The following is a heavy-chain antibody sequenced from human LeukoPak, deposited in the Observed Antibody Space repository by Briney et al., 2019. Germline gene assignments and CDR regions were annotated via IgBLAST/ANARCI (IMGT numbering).Heavy chain of an antibody. CDR2: IYSGGST. Sequence: PGGSLRLSCAASGFTVSSNYMSWVRQAPGKGLEWVSVIYSGGSTYYADSVKGRFTISRDNSKNPLYLQMNSLRAEDTAVYYCARGPYLYDSSGYYQFDYWGQGTLVTVSS. CDR1: GFTVSSNY. J-gene: IGHJ4*02. V-gene: IGHV3-53*01. D-gene: IGHD3-22*01. CDR3: ARGPYLYDSSGYYQFDY.